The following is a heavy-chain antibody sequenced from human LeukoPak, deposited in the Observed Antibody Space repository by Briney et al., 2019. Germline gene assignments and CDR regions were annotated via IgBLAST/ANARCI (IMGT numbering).Heavy chain of an antibody. J-gene: IGHJ4*02. CDR3: ARDLSWDLVPYL. CDR2: ISSSSSTI. D-gene: IGHD1-26*01. Sequence: GGSLRLSCAASEFTFSSYNMNWVRQAPGKGLEWVSCISSSSSTIYYEDSVKGRFTISRDNAKNSLYLQMNSLRAEDTAVYYCARDLSWDLVPYLWGQGTLVTVSS. CDR1: EFTFSSYN. V-gene: IGHV3-48*04.